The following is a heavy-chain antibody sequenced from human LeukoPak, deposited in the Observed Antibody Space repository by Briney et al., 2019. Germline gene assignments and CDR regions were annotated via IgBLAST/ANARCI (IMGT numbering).Heavy chain of an antibody. CDR1: GFTFTSYA. CDR3: ARERQDY. V-gene: IGHV3-30*14. CDR2: TSYDESNK. J-gene: IGHJ4*02. Sequence: GGSLRLSCAASGFTFTSYAMHWVRQSPGKGLEWVALTSYDESNKYYADSVKGRFTISRDNSKNTLYLQMGSLRAEDMAVYYCARERQDYWGQGTLVTVSS.